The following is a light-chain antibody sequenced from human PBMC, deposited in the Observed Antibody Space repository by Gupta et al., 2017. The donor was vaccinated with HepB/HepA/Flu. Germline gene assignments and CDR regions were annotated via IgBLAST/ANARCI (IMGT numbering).Light chain of an antibody. V-gene: IGKV1-5*03. J-gene: IGKJ1*01. Sequence: DIQMTQFPSTLSASVGDRVTITCRASQSFNTWLAWYQQKPGKAPKLLIYKASSLESGVPSRFSGSGSGTEFTPTISSLQPDDYATYYCQQDNDSLGTFGQGTKVEIK. CDR1: QSFNTW. CDR3: QQDNDSLGT. CDR2: KAS.